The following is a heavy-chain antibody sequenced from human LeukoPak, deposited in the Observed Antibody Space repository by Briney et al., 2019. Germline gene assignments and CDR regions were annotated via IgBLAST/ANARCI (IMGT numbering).Heavy chain of an antibody. Sequence: GASVKVSCKASGYTFTSYGISWVRQAPGQGLEWMGWISAYNGNTNYAQKLQGRVTMTTDTSTSTAYMELRSLRSDDTAVYYCARSGYYGSGSYHNWFDPWGQGTLVTVSS. J-gene: IGHJ5*02. CDR1: GYTFTSYG. CDR2: ISAYNGNT. CDR3: ARSGYYGSGSYHNWFDP. V-gene: IGHV1-18*04. D-gene: IGHD3-10*01.